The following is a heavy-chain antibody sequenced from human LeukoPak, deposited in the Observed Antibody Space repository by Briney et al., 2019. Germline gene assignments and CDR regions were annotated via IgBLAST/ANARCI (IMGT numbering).Heavy chain of an antibody. CDR2: ISSSGSTI. CDR1: GFTFSSYE. J-gene: IGHJ4*02. CDR3: ARCQTLYGAVAGAIGIDY. V-gene: IGHV3-48*03. Sequence: GGSLRLSCAASGFTFSSYEMNWVRQAPGKGLEWVSYISSSGSTIYYADSVKGRFTISRDNAKNSLYLQMNSLRAEDTAVYYCARCQTLYGAVAGAIGIDYWGQGTLVTVSS. D-gene: IGHD6-19*01.